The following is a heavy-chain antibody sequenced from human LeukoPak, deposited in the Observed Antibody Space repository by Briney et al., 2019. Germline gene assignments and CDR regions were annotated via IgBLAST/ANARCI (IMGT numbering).Heavy chain of an antibody. Sequence: GGSLRLSCAASGFTFSSYGMHWVRQAPGKGLEWVAFIRYDGSNKYYADSVKGRFTISRDNSKNTLYLQMNSLRAEDTAVYYCAKGPPYYDFWSGRDAFDIWGQGTMVTVSS. CDR3: AKGPPYYDFWSGRDAFDI. D-gene: IGHD3-3*01. J-gene: IGHJ3*02. CDR1: GFTFSSYG. V-gene: IGHV3-30*02. CDR2: IRYDGSNK.